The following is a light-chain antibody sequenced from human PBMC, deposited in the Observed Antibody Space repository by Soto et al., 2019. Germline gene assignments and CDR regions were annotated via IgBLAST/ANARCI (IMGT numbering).Light chain of an antibody. Sequence: QMTQSPSSLSASVGDRVIITCRADHSINNYLNWYQQKPGQVPKLLIYAASTLQSGVPSRFSGSGSGRVFTLTINSLQPEDFATYYCQQSHSTLGTFGRGTRVE. J-gene: IGKJ1*01. CDR1: HSINNY. V-gene: IGKV1-39*01. CDR2: AAS. CDR3: QQSHSTLGT.